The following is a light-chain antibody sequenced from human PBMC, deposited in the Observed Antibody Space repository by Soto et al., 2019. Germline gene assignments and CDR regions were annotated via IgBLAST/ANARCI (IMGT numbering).Light chain of an antibody. CDR2: EVS. J-gene: IGLJ1*01. Sequence: QSVLTQPASVSGSPGQSITISCTGTSSDVGGYNYVSWYQHHPGKAPKLMIHEVSSRPSGVSNRFSGSKSANTASLTISGLQAEDEADYFCSSHTSRATYVFGTGTKVTVL. CDR1: SSDVGGYNY. CDR3: SSHTSRATYV. V-gene: IGLV2-14*01.